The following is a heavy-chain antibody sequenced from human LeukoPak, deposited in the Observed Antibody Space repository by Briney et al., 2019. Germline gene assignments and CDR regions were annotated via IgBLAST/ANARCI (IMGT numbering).Heavy chain of an antibody. J-gene: IGHJ4*02. CDR1: GGSFSGYY. CDR3: ARPRYCSSTSCYGGFGY. CDR2: INHSGST. Sequence: ETLSLTCAVYGGSFSGYYWSWIRQPPGKGLEWIGEINHSGSTNYNPSLKSRVTISVDTSKNQFSLKLSSVTAADTAVYYCARPRYCSSTSCYGGFGYWGQGTLVTVSS. D-gene: IGHD2-2*01. V-gene: IGHV4-34*01.